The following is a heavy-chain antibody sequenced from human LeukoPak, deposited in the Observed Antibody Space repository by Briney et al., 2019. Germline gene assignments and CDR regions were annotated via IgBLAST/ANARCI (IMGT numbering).Heavy chain of an antibody. CDR1: GGSISSYY. Sequence: SETLSLTCTVSGGSISSYYWSWIRQPPGKGLEWIGYIYYSGSTNYNPSLKSRVTISVDTSKNQFSLKLSSVTAADTAVYYCASGLAEPEYSGYDNDGMDVWGQGTTVTVSS. J-gene: IGHJ6*02. D-gene: IGHD5-12*01. V-gene: IGHV4-59*12. CDR2: IYYSGST. CDR3: ASGLAEPEYSGYDNDGMDV.